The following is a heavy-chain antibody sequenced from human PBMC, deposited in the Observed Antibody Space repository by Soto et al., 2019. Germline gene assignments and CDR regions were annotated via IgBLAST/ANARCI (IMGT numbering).Heavy chain of an antibody. CDR1: VFTFKNYV. CDR3: AKGSATVSPYYLDF. CDR2: ISGGSSST. J-gene: IGHJ4*02. D-gene: IGHD3-10*01. V-gene: IGHV3-23*01. Sequence: GGSLRHSSAASVFTFKNYVMSWVRQAPGKGLEWFSAISGGSSSTYLADSVKGRFTISRDNSRNTLFLQMDRLRADDTAVYFCAKGSATVSPYYLDFWGQGTLVTVSS.